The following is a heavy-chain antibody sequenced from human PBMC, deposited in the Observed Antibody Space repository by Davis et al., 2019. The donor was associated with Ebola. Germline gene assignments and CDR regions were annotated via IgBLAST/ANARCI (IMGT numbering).Heavy chain of an antibody. CDR1: DGALSSMNFY. J-gene: IGHJ5*02. Sequence: SETLSLTCSVSDGALSSMNFYWGWIRQSPGKGLEWIGSVSYSGNTYYNASLRGRVAISIDTSRTHFSLTLTSVTAADSAVYYCATSKAYDDSGYINWFDPWGQGTLVTVSS. D-gene: IGHD5-12*01. CDR2: VSYSGNT. V-gene: IGHV4-39*02. CDR3: ATSKAYDDSGYINWFDP.